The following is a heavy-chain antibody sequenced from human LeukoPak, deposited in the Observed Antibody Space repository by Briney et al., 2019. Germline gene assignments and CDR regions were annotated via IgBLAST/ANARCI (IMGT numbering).Heavy chain of an antibody. CDR1: GFTFGDYA. J-gene: IGHJ5*02. V-gene: IGHV3-49*03. CDR3: TRAGGPWFDP. CDR2: IRSKNYGGTT. Sequence: QPGGSLRLSCTASGFTFGDYAMTWFRQAPGKGLEWVGFIRSKNYGGTTEYAASVKGRFTISRDDSKSIAYLQMNSLKTDDTAVYYCTRAGGPWFDPWGQGTLVTVSS. D-gene: IGHD3-10*01.